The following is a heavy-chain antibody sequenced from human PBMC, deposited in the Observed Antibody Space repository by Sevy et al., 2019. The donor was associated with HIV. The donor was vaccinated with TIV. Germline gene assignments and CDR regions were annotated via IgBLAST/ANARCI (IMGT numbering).Heavy chain of an antibody. Sequence: ASVKVSCKASGYTFTSYDIDWVRQATGQGLEWMGWMNPNSGNTGYAQKFQGRVTMTRNTSISTAYMELSSLRSEDTAVYYCARGRLYYYDSSGYYSYYYYYYGMDVWGQGTTVTVSS. CDR2: MNPNSGNT. V-gene: IGHV1-8*01. D-gene: IGHD3-22*01. CDR1: GYTFTSYD. J-gene: IGHJ6*02. CDR3: ARGRLYYYDSSGYYSYYYYYYGMDV.